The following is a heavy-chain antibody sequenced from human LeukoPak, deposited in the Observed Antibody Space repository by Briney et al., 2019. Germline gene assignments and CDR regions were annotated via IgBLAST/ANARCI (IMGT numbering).Heavy chain of an antibody. Sequence: PSETLSLTCAVSGYSISSASYWGWIRQPPGKGLEWIGNIYHSGSPYYNPSLKSRVTISVDPSKNQFSLKLSSVTAADTAVYYCARPISSQGYFGVVIDWGQGTLVTVSS. D-gene: IGHD3-3*01. CDR1: GYSISSASY. CDR2: IYHSGSP. J-gene: IGHJ4*02. V-gene: IGHV4-38-2*01. CDR3: ARPISSQGYFGVVID.